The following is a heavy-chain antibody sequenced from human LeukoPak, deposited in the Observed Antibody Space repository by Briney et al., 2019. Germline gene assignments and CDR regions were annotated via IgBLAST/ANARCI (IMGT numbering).Heavy chain of an antibody. Sequence: ASVNVSCKASGYTFTSYDIDWVRQATGQGLEWMGWMNPNSGNTGYAQKFQGRVTMTRNTSISTAYMELSSLRSEDTAVYYCAAYSGSYFAFDIWGQGTMVTVSS. D-gene: IGHD1-26*01. J-gene: IGHJ3*02. CDR3: AAYSGSYFAFDI. CDR2: MNPNSGNT. V-gene: IGHV1-8*01. CDR1: GYTFTSYD.